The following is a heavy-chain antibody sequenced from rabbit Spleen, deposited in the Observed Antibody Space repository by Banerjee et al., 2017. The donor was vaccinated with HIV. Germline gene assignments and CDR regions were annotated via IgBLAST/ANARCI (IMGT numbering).Heavy chain of an antibody. CDR3: ARNYVNAFDP. J-gene: IGHJ2*01. D-gene: IGHD1-1*01. CDR1: GFSFSSNW. CDR2: IDTNDGDT. Sequence: QQRLVESGGDLVKPEGSLTLTCAASGFSFSSNWICWVRQAPGKGLEWIACIDTNDGDTDYANWPKGRFTISKTSSTTVTLQMTSLTAADTATYFCARNYVNAFDPWGQGTLVTVS. V-gene: IGHV1S45*01.